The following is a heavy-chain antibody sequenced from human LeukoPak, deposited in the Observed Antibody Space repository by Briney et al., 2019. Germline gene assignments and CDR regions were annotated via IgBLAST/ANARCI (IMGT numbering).Heavy chain of an antibody. CDR3: ARDHWAYCSGGSCYYYYYGMDV. J-gene: IGHJ6*02. V-gene: IGHV1-18*01. Sequence: ASVKVSCKASGYTFTSYGISWVRQAPGQGLEWMGWISAYNGNTNYAQKLQGRVTMTTDTSTSTAYMELRSLRFDDTAVYYCARDHWAYCSGGSCYYYYYGMDVWGQGTTVTVSS. CDR1: GYTFTSYG. CDR2: ISAYNGNT. D-gene: IGHD2-15*01.